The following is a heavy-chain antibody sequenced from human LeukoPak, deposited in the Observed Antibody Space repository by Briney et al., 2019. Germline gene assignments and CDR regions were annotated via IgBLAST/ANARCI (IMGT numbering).Heavy chain of an antibody. J-gene: IGHJ4*02. Sequence: GGSLRLSCAASGFTFSSYEMNWVPHAPGEGLGWVSYISSSGSTIYYADSVKGRFTISRDNAKNSLYLQMTSLRAEDTAVYYCARDGGSYYVWGQGTLVTVSS. CDR3: ARDGGSYYV. D-gene: IGHD1-26*01. CDR2: ISSSGSTI. V-gene: IGHV3-48*03. CDR1: GFTFSSYE.